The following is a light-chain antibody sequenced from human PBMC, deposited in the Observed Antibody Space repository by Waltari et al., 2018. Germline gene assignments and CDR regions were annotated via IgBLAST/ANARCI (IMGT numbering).Light chain of an antibody. CDR1: NSDVGSYNY. CDR2: EVT. J-gene: IGLJ2*01. CDR3: SSYAGNDLVI. V-gene: IGLV2-14*01. Sequence: QSALTQPASVSGSPGQSITISCTGTNSDVGSYNYVSWYQQHPGKAPKLKIYEVTNRHSGLSNRFSCSKSGNTASLTITELQAEDEADYYCSSYAGNDLVIFGGGTKLTVL.